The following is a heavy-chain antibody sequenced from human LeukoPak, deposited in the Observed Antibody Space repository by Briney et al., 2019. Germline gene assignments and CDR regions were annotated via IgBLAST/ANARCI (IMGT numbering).Heavy chain of an antibody. V-gene: IGHV3-30-3*01. J-gene: IGHJ6*03. CDR2: ISYDGSNK. D-gene: IGHD3-10*01. Sequence: PGGSLRLSCAASGFTFSSYAMHWVRQAPGKGLEWVAVISYDGSNKYYADSVKGRFTISRDNSKNTLYLQMNSLRAEDTAVYYCARDHRRGYYYYMDVWGKGTTVTVSS. CDR3: ARDHRRGYYYYMDV. CDR1: GFTFSSYA.